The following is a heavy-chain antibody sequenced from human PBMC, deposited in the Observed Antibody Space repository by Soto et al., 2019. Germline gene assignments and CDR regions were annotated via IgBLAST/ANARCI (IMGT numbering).Heavy chain of an antibody. V-gene: IGHV3-23*01. CDR2: IGGSGRTT. D-gene: IGHD3-22*01. Sequence: EVQLLESGGGLVQPGGSLSLSCAASAFTFNDYAMSWVRQAPGKGLEWVSGIGGSGRTTYYADSVKGRFTISRDNSNNPLFLQMNSLRAEDTAVYYCAKSRYSDSSGDFCDYWGQGTLVTVSS. CDR3: AKSRYSDSSGDFCDY. CDR1: AFTFNDYA. J-gene: IGHJ4*02.